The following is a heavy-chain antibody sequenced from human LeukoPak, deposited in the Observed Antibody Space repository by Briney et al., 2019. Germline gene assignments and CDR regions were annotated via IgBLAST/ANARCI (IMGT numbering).Heavy chain of an antibody. J-gene: IGHJ4*02. D-gene: IGHD2-15*01. Sequence: GGSLRLSCAASGFSFSAHGMNWVRQAPGKGLEWVSAIGGSGATTYYADSVRGRFTISRDNSKNTMYLQMSSLRADDTAIYYCAKIRLEESATGYWGQGTLVTVSS. CDR3: AKIRLEESATGY. CDR2: IGGSGATT. V-gene: IGHV3-23*01. CDR1: GFSFSAHG.